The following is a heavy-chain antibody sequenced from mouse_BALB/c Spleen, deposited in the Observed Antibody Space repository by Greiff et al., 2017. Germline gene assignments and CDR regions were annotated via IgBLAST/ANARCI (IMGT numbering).Heavy chain of an antibody. D-gene: IGHD2-3*01. CDR2: ILPGSGST. Sequence: QVQLKQSGAELMKPGASVKISCKATGYTFSSYWIEWVKQRPGHGLEWIGEILPGSGSTNYNEKFKGKATFTADTSSNTAYMQLSSLTSEDSAVYYCARGRYDGYYSYYFDYWGQGTTLTVSS. CDR3: ARGRYDGYYSYYFDY. J-gene: IGHJ2*01. CDR1: GYTFSSYW. V-gene: IGHV1-9*01.